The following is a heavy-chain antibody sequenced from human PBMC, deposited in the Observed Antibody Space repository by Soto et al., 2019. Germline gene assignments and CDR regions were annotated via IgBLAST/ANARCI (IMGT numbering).Heavy chain of an antibody. CDR2: IYYSGST. Sequence: SETLSLTCTVSGGSVSSGSYYWSWIRQPPGKGLEWIGYIYYSGSTNYNPSLKSRVTISVDTSKNQFSLKLSSVTAADTAVYYCARYCSGGSCGKFLYYGMDVWGQGTTVTVSS. CDR3: ARYCSGGSCGKFLYYGMDV. V-gene: IGHV4-61*01. CDR1: GGSVSSGSYY. D-gene: IGHD2-15*01. J-gene: IGHJ6*02.